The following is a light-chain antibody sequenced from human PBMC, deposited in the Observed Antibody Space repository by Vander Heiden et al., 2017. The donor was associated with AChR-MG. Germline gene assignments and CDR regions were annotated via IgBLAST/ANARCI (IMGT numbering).Light chain of an antibody. CDR1: QSVSSS. CDR3: QQYNRWPHT. J-gene: IGKJ2*01. CDR2: GAS. V-gene: IGKV3-15*01. Sequence: EIVMTQSPDTLSVSPGGSATLSCRASQSVSSSLVWYQQRPGQAPRLLIYGASTRATGIPARFSGSGSGTEFTLTISSLQSEDFAVYSCQQYNRWPHTFGQGTKLDIK.